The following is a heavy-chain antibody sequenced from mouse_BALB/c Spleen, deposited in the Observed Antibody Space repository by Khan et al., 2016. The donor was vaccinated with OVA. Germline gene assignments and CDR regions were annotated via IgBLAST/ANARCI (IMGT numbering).Heavy chain of an antibody. CDR1: GYTFTSFW. CDR3: ARGGYGSPFAY. Sequence: QVQLQQSGPELVRPGASVKMSCKASGYTFTSFWIHWVKQRPGQGLEWIGMIDPSKSETRLNQKFKDKATLNVDKSYNPAYLQISRLTSEDSAVYYCARGGYGSPFAYWGQGTLVTVSA. V-gene: IGHV1S127*01. D-gene: IGHD1-1*01. CDR2: IDPSKSET. J-gene: IGHJ3*01.